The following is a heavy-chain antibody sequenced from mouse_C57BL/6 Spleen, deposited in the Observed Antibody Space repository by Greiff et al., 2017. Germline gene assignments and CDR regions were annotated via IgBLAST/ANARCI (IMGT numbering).Heavy chain of an antibody. V-gene: IGHV1-82*01. CDR2: IYPGDGDT. CDR1: GYAFSSSW. Sequence: QVQLQQSGPELVKPGASVKISCKASGYAFSSSWMNWVKQRPGKGLEWIGRIYPGDGDTNYNGKFKGKATLTADKSSSTAYMQLSSLTSEDSAVYVCAMYYYGSSYAWFSYWGQGTLVTVSA. CDR3: AMYYYGSSYAWFSY. D-gene: IGHD1-1*01. J-gene: IGHJ3*01.